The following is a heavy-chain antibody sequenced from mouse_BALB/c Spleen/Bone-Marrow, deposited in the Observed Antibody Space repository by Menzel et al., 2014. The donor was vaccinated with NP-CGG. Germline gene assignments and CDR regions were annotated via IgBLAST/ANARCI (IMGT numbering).Heavy chain of an antibody. CDR2: IYPGSGST. CDR3: ARSGYYGSSYWYIDV. D-gene: IGHD1-1*01. Sequence: LHQSGSELVRPGASVKLSCKASGYTFTSYWMHWVKQRPGQGLEWIGNIYPGSGSTNYDEKFKSKATLTVDTSSSTAYMQLSSLTSEDSAVYYCARSGYYGSSYWYIDVWGAGTTVPVSS. V-gene: IGHV1S22*01. CDR1: GYTFTSYW. J-gene: IGHJ1*01.